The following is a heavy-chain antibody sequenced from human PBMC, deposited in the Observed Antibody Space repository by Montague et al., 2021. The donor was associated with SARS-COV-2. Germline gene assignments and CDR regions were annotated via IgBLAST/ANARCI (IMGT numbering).Heavy chain of an antibody. J-gene: IGHJ4*02. CDR2: IYHSGST. V-gene: IGHV4-38-2*02. D-gene: IGHD2-2*01. Sequence: SETLSLTCTVSGHSISSGYYWGWIRQPPGKGLEWIGSIYHSGSTYYNPSLKSRVTISVDTSKNQFSLKLSSVTAADTAVYYCARSQDCSTTSCHFDYWGQGTLVTGSS. CDR3: ARSQDCSTTSCHFDY. CDR1: GHSISSGYY.